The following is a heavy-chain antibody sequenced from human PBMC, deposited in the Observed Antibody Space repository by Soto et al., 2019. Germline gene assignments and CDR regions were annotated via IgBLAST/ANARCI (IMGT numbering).Heavy chain of an antibody. CDR2: ISDSSGST. J-gene: IGHJ4*02. D-gene: IGHD3-22*01. CDR1: GFTFSNYA. Sequence: EVQLLESGGGLVQPGGSLRLSCAASGFTFSNYAMSWVRQAPGKGLEWVSGISDSSGSTYYADSVKGRFTISRDNSKNTLILQLSSLRADDTAIYYCASRRYYDSRGYYYYYFDYRGQGTLVTVSP. CDR3: ASRRYYDSRGYYYYYFDY. V-gene: IGHV3-23*01.